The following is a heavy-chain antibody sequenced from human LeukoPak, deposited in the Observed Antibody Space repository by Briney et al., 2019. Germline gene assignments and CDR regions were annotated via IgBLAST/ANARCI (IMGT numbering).Heavy chain of an antibody. V-gene: IGHV3-30*03. D-gene: IGHD2/OR15-2a*01. CDR1: GFTFRSYG. CDR3: ARDNKRFSCDY. CDR2: ISEDGSNI. Sequence: PGGALRLSCAASGFTFRSYGMHWVRQAPGKGLEWVALISEDGSNIYYADSVKGRFTISRDSSKNTLSLQMSSLRVEDTAVYYCARDNKRFSCDYWGQGTLVTVSS. J-gene: IGHJ4*02.